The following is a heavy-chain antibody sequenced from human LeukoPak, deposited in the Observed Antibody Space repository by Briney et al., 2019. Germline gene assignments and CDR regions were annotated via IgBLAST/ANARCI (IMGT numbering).Heavy chain of an antibody. J-gene: IGHJ6*02. V-gene: IGHV3-9*01. CDR2: ISWNSGNI. CDR3: VKGHYCSSTSRPFDMDV. CDR1: GFTFDDYA. D-gene: IGHD2-2*01. Sequence: PGGSLRLSCAASGFTFDDYAMHWVRQAPGKGLEWVSGISWNSGNIGHADSVKGRFTISRDNAKNSLFLQMNSLRAEDTAVYYCVKGHYCSSTSRPFDMDVWGLGTTVTVSS.